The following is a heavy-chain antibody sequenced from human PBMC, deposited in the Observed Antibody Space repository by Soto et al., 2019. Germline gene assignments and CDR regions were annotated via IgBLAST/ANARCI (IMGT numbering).Heavy chain of an antibody. CDR2: ISGSGGST. CDR1: GFTFSSYA. J-gene: IGHJ5*02. Sequence: LRLSCAASGFTFSSYAMSWGRQAPGKGLEWVSAISGSGGSTYYADSVKGRFTISRDNSKNTLYLQMNSLRAEDTGVYYCAKDRGYYDSSGSNWFDPWGQGTLVTVSS. CDR3: AKDRGYYDSSGSNWFDP. D-gene: IGHD3-22*01. V-gene: IGHV3-23*01.